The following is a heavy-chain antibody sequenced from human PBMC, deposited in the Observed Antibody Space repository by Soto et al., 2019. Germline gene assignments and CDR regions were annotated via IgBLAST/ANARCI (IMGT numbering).Heavy chain of an antibody. CDR3: ARERSAAGTGWFEP. CDR1: GYTFTSYD. CDR2: MNPNSGNT. Sequence: QVQLVQSGAEVKKPGASVKVSCKASGYTFTSYDINWVRQATGQGLEWMGWMNPNSGNTAYAQKFQGRVTMTRNTSISTAYMELSSLRSEDPAVYYCARERSAAGTGWFEPWGQGTLVTVSS. J-gene: IGHJ5*02. D-gene: IGHD6-13*01. V-gene: IGHV1-8*01.